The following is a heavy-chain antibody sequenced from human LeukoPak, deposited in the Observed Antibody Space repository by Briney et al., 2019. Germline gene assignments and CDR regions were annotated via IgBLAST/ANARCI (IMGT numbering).Heavy chain of an antibody. J-gene: IGHJ6*03. D-gene: IGHD6-19*01. Sequence: GGSLRLSCAASRFTVSSNYMSWVRQAPGKGLEWVSVIYNGDGTYYADSVKGRFTISRDNSKNTLYLQMNSLRAEDTAVYYCAAGSGWKPYYYYYYMDVWGKGTTVTVSS. CDR3: AAGSGWKPYYYYYYMDV. CDR2: IYNGDGT. V-gene: IGHV3-53*01. CDR1: RFTVSSNY.